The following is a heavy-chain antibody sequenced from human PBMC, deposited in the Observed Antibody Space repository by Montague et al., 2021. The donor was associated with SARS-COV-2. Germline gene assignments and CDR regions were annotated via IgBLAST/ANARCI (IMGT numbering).Heavy chain of an antibody. J-gene: IGHJ4*02. CDR2: IYYRGST. D-gene: IGHD6-19*01. Sequence: SETLSLTCAVYGGSFSDYYWSWIRQPPGKGLEWIGSIYYRGSTYYNPSLKSRVIISVDTSKNQLSLRLSSVTAADTAVYYCATQEDPSGWIPGPFDFWGQGTQVTVSP. CDR3: ATQEDPSGWIPGPFDF. CDR1: GGSFSDYY. V-gene: IGHV4-34*01.